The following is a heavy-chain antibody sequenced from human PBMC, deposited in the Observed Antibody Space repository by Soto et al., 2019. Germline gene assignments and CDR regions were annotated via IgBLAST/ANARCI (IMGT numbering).Heavy chain of an antibody. CDR2: IYPGDSDT. CDR3: ARALKDTIMAHHAFDI. V-gene: IGHV5-51*01. Sequence: PGESLKISCKGSGYIFTSHWIGWVRQMPGKGLEWLGIIYPGDSDTRYSPSFQGQVTISADKSITTAYLQWSSLKASDTSIYYCARALKDTIMAHHAFDIWGQGTMVTVS. J-gene: IGHJ3*02. CDR1: GYIFTSHW. D-gene: IGHD5-18*01.